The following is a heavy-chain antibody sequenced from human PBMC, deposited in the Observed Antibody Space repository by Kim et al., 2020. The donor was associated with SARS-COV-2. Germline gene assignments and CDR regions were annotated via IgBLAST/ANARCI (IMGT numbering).Heavy chain of an antibody. CDR1: GGSISSYY. J-gene: IGHJ6*02. CDR2: IYYSGST. V-gene: IGHV4-59*01. D-gene: IGHD5-12*01. CDR3: ARGGSGYDSADYYYYGMDV. Sequence: SETLSLTCTVSGGSISSYYWSWIRQPPGKGLEWIGYIYYSGSTNYNPSLKSRVTISVDTSKNQFSLKLSSVTAAETAVYYCARGGSGYDSADYYYYGMDVWGQGTTVTVSS.